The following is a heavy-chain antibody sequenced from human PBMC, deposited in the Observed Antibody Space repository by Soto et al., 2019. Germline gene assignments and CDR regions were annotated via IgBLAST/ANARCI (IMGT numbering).Heavy chain of an antibody. Sequence: VQLVQSGAEVRKPGSSVTVSCKASGGSFRSYAVSWVRLAPGQGLESMGGIIPVFGTANYAQKFQGRVTITADESTSTAYMELSSLRTDDTAMYYCAKGPSSSYFDYWGQGTLVTVAS. CDR3: AKGPSSSYFDY. J-gene: IGHJ4*02. CDR1: GGSFRSYA. D-gene: IGHD3-22*01. V-gene: IGHV1-69*01. CDR2: IIPVFGTA.